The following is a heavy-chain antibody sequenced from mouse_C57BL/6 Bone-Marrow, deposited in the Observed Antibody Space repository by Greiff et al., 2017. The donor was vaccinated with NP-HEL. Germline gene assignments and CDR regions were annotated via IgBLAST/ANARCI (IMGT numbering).Heavy chain of an antibody. CDR3: AREGTAYWYFDV. CDR1: GYAFSSSW. J-gene: IGHJ1*03. V-gene: IGHV1-82*01. D-gene: IGHD4-1*01. CDR2: IYPGDGDT. Sequence: QVQLQQSGPELVKPGASVKISCKASGYAFSSSWMNWVKQRPGKGLEWIGRIYPGDGDTNYNGKFKGKATLTADKSSSTAYMQISGLTSEDSAVYFCAREGTAYWYFDVCGTGTTLTVSS.